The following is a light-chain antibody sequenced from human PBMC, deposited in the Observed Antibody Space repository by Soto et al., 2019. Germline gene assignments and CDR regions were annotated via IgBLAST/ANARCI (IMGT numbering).Light chain of an antibody. V-gene: IGKV3-11*01. CDR2: DAS. CDR3: RQRSNWLFT. Sequence: EIVLTQSPATLSLSPGERATLSCRASQSVSSYLAWYQQKPGQAPRLLIYDASNRATGIPARFSGSGSGTDFTLTISSLEPEDFAVYYFRQRSNWLFTFGPGTKVDIK. J-gene: IGKJ3*01. CDR1: QSVSSY.